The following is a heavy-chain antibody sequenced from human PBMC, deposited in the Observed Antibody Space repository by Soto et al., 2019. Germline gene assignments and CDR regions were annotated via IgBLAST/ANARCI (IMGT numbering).Heavy chain of an antibody. CDR1: GGSFSGYY. V-gene: IGHV4-34*01. Sequence: QVQLQQWGAGLLKPSETLSLTCAVYGGSFSGYYWSWIRQPPGKGLEWIGEINHSGSTNYNPSLKSRVTISVDTSKNQFSLKLSSVTAADTAVYYCARGRLTSYGSWGQGTLVTVSS. CDR3: ARGRLTSYGS. CDR2: INHSGST. D-gene: IGHD3-9*01. J-gene: IGHJ4*02.